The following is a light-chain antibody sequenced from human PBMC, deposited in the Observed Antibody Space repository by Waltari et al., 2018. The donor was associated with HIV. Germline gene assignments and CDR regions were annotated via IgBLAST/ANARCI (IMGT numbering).Light chain of an antibody. CDR1: QSVSSN. V-gene: IGKV3-15*01. Sequence: EIVMTQSPATLSVSPGERATLSCRASQSVSSNLAWYQQKPGQAPRLLIYGASTRATGIPARFSGSVSGTEFTLTISSLQSEDFAVYYCQQYNNWPPFTFGPGTKLDIK. CDR2: GAS. CDR3: QQYNNWPPFT. J-gene: IGKJ3*01.